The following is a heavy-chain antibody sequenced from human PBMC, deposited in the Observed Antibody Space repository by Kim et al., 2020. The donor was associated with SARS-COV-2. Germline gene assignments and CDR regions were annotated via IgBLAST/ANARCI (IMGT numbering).Heavy chain of an antibody. Sequence: GGSLRLSCAASGFTFSSYAMSWVRQAPGKGLEWVSAISGSGGSTYYADSVKGRFTISRDNSKNTLYLQMNSLRAEDTAVYYCVRGRGWELPFVSGTYYFDYWGQGTLVTVSS. CDR1: GFTFSSYA. J-gene: IGHJ4*02. CDR2: ISGSGGST. V-gene: IGHV3-23*01. D-gene: IGHD1-26*01. CDR3: VRGRGWELPFVSGTYYFDY.